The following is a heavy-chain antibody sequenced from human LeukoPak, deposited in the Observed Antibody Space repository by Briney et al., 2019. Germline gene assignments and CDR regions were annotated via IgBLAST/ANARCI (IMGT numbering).Heavy chain of an antibody. D-gene: IGHD6-19*01. Sequence: GASVKVSCKASGYTFTSYGISWVRQAPGQGLEWMGWISAYNGNTNYAQKLQGRVTMTTDTSTSTAYMELRSLRSDDTAVYYCASSSSGWYSIDAFDIWGQGTMVTVSS. V-gene: IGHV1-18*01. J-gene: IGHJ3*02. CDR1: GYTFTSYG. CDR2: ISAYNGNT. CDR3: ASSSSGWYSIDAFDI.